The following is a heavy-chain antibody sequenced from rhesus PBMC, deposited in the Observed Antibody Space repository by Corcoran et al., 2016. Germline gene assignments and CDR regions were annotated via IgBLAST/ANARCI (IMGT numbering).Heavy chain of an antibody. CDR1: GGSIRRSNW. V-gene: IGHV4-93*02. CDR3: ARHPYWGGFDY. Sequence: QVQLQESGPAVVKPSETLSLTCAVSGGSIRRSNWWIWIPQSQGKGLEWIGVIYGSGGSTEYHPSLQSRVTISKDTSKNQFSLKLSSVTAADTAVYYCARHPYWGGFDYWGQGVLVTVSS. J-gene: IGHJ4*01. CDR2: IYGSGGST. D-gene: IGHD3-34*01.